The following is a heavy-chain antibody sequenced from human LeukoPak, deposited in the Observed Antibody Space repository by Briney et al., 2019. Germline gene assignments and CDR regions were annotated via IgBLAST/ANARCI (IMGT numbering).Heavy chain of an antibody. CDR1: GFTFSSYA. Sequence: QSGGSLRLSCAASGFTFSSYAMSWVRQAPGKGLEWVSAISGSGGSTYYADSVKGRFTISRDNPKNTLYLQMNSLRPEDTAVYYCARDPYYYDSSGYLLPYYFDYWGQGTLVTVSS. CDR2: ISGSGGST. D-gene: IGHD3-22*01. J-gene: IGHJ4*02. V-gene: IGHV3-23*01. CDR3: ARDPYYYDSSGYLLPYYFDY.